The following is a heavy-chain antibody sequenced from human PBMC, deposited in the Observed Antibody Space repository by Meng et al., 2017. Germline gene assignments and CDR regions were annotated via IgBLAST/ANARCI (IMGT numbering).Heavy chain of an antibody. CDR3: ARVVYSSGWSFDY. CDR1: GFPFRSYG. Sequence: RGASGVRAAPPGGPLVACCAASGFPFRSYGIHWVRQSPVKGPEWVAVIWYYGSNKYYADSVKGRFTISRDNSKNTLYLQMNSLRAEDTAVYYCARVVYSSGWSFDYWGQGTLVTVSS. D-gene: IGHD6-19*01. CDR2: IWYYGSNK. J-gene: IGHJ4*02. V-gene: IGHV3-33*01.